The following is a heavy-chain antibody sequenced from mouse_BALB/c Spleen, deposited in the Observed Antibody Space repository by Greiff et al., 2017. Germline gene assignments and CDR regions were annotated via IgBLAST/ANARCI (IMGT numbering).Heavy chain of an antibody. D-gene: IGHD2-1*01. V-gene: IGHV1-69*02. CDR3: ARYRGNYYFDY. CDR2: IDPSDSYT. Sequence: QVQLQQSGAELVKPGASVKLSCKASGYTFTSYWMHWVKQRPGQGLEWIGEIDPSDSYTNYNQKFKGKATLTVDKSSSTAYMQLSSLTSEDSAVYYCARYRGNYYFDYWGQGTTLTVSS. CDR1: GYTFTSYW. J-gene: IGHJ2*01.